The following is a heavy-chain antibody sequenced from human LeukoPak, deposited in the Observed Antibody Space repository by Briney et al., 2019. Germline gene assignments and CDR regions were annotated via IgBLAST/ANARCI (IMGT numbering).Heavy chain of an antibody. CDR2: ISSSSSYI. J-gene: IGHJ4*02. Sequence: GGSLRLSCAASGFTFSSYIMNWVRQAPGKGLEWVSSISSSSSYIYYADSVKGRFTISRDNAKNSLYLQMNSLRAEDTAVYYCAREGITMVRQPHRFDYWGQGTLVTVSS. D-gene: IGHD3-10*01. V-gene: IGHV3-21*01. CDR3: AREGITMVRQPHRFDY. CDR1: GFTFSSYI.